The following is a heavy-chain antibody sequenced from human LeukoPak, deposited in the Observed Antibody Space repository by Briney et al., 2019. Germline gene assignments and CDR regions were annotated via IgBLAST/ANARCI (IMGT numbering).Heavy chain of an antibody. D-gene: IGHD4-23*01. V-gene: IGHV3-23*01. CDR2: ASGSGGST. J-gene: IGHJ4*02. CDR3: AKDLGSVVTPPSLDY. Sequence: GGSLRLSCAASGFTFSSYAMSWVRQAPGKGLVWVSAASGSGGSTYYADSVKGRFTISRDNSKNTLYLQMNSLRAEDTAVYYCAKDLGSVVTPPSLDYWGQGTLVTVSS. CDR1: GFTFSSYA.